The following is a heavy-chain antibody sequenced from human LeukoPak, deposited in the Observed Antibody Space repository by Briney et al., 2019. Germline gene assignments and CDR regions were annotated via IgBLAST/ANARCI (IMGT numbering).Heavy chain of an antibody. CDR3: ARVGGFGEFHYYYYMDV. V-gene: IGHV1-46*01. Sequence: GASVKVSCKASGYTFTNYYMHWVRQAPGQGLEWMGIINPSGGSTSYAQKFRGRVTMTRDTSTSTVYMELSRLRSDDTAVYYCARVGGFGEFHYYYYMDVWGKGTTVTISS. CDR1: GYTFTNYY. D-gene: IGHD3-10*01. CDR2: INPSGGST. J-gene: IGHJ6*03.